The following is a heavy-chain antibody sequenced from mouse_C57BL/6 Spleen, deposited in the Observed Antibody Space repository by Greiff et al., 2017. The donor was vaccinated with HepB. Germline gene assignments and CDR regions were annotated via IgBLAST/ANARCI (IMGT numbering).Heavy chain of an antibody. Sequence: EVQLQQSGTVLARPGASVKMSCKTSGYTFTSYWMHWVKQRPGQGLEWIGAIYPGNSDTSYNQKFKGKTKLTAVTSASTAYMELSSLTNEDSAVYYCTRFIYYDYDAMDYWGQGTSVTVSS. V-gene: IGHV1-5*01. D-gene: IGHD2-1*01. CDR3: TRFIYYDYDAMDY. CDR2: IYPGNSDT. CDR1: GYTFTSYW. J-gene: IGHJ4*01.